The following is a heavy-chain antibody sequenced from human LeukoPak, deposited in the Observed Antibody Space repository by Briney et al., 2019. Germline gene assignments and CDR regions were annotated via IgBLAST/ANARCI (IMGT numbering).Heavy chain of an antibody. J-gene: IGHJ4*02. CDR1: GGSISSSNYY. D-gene: IGHD3-22*01. CDR2: IYTSGST. CDR3: ARARVPYYCDSSGYFDY. Sequence: SETLSPTCTVSGGSISSSNYYWSWIRQPAGKGLEWIGRIYTSGSTNYNPSLKSRVTISVDTSKNQFSLKLSSVTAADTAVYYCARARVPYYCDSSGYFDYWGQGTLVTVSS. V-gene: IGHV4-61*02.